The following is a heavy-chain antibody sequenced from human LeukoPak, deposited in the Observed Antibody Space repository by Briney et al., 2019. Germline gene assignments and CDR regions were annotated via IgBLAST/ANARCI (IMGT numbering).Heavy chain of an antibody. D-gene: IGHD3-3*01. J-gene: IGHJ4*02. CDR1: GFTFSSYA. CDR3: ARGYYDFWSGYRDLGLDY. V-gene: IGHV3-48*04. Sequence: PGGSLRLSCAASGFTFSSYAMSWVRQAPGKGLEWVSYISSSGSTIYYADSVKGRFTISRDNAKNPLYLQMNSLRAEDTAVYYCARGYYDFWSGYRDLGLDYWGQGTLVTVSS. CDR2: ISSSGSTI.